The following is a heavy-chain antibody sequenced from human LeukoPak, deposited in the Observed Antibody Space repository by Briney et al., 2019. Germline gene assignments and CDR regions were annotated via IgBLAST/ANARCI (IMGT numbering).Heavy chain of an antibody. D-gene: IGHD3-10*01. CDR2: IYYSGST. V-gene: IGHV4-59*08. J-gene: IGHJ4*02. CDR1: GGSISSYY. Sequence: PSETLSLTCTVSGGSISSYYWCWIRQPPGKGLEWIGYIYYSGSTNYNPSLKSRVTISVDTSKNQFSLKLSSVTAADTAVYYCARGYYYGSGSDYWGQGTLVTVSS. CDR3: ARGYYYGSGSDY.